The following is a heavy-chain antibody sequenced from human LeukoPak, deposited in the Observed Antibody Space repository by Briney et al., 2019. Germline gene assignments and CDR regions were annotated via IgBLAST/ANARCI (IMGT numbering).Heavy chain of an antibody. CDR3: AKKYRYCSSTSCYAIVNGMDV. Sequence: QAGGSLRLSCAASGFTFSSYAMSWVRQAPGKGLEWVSAISGSGGSTYYADSVKGRFTISRDNSKNTLYLQMNSLRAEDTAVYYCAKKYRYCSSTSCYAIVNGMDVWGQGTTVTVSS. D-gene: IGHD2-2*01. CDR1: GFTFSSYA. J-gene: IGHJ6*02. V-gene: IGHV3-23*01. CDR2: ISGSGGST.